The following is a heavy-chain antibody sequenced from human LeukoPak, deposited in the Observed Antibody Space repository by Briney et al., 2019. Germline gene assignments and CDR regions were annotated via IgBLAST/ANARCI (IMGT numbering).Heavy chain of an antibody. CDR2: ISAYNGNT. V-gene: IGHV1-18*01. Sequence: ASVNVSCKASRYTFTSYGISWVRQAPGQGLEWMGWISAYNGNTNYAQKLQGRVTMTTDTSTSTAYMELRSVRSDDTAVYYCAREKLLSSDYWGQGTLVTVSS. J-gene: IGHJ4*02. CDR3: AREKLLSSDY. D-gene: IGHD2-15*01. CDR1: RYTFTSYG.